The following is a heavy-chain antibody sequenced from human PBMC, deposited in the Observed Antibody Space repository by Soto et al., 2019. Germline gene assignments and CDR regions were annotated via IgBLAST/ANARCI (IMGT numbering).Heavy chain of an antibody. CDR3: ARHIVVVTAMYNWFDP. J-gene: IGHJ5*02. CDR1: GCSISSYD. Sequence: SETLSLTCTVSGCSISSYDWSWVRQPAGKGLEWIGRIYTSGSTNYNPSLKSRVTMSVATSTNQFSLKLRSVTAADTAVYYCARHIVVVTAMYNWFDPWGQGTLVTVSS. CDR2: IYTSGST. D-gene: IGHD2-21*02. V-gene: IGHV4-4*07.